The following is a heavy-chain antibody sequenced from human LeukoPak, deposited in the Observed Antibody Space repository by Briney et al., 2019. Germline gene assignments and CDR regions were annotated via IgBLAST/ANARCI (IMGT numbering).Heavy chain of an antibody. Sequence: SETLSLTCAVYGGSFSGYYWSWIRQPPGKGLEWIGEINHSGSTNYNPSLKSRVTISVDTSKNQFSLKLSSVTAADTAVYYCARGRYGIAYWGQGTLVTVSS. CDR2: INHSGST. J-gene: IGHJ4*02. CDR3: ARGRYGIAY. V-gene: IGHV4-34*01. CDR1: GGSFSGYY. D-gene: IGHD3-9*01.